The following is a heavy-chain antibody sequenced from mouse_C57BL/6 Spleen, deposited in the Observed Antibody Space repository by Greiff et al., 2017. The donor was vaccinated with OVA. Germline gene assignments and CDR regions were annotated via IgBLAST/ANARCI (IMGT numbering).Heavy chain of an antibody. CDR2: INPNNGGT. Sequence: EVQLQQSGPELVKPGASVKMSCKASGYTFTDYNMHWVKQSHGKSLEWIGYINPNNGGTSYNQKFKGKATLTVNKSSSTAYMELHGVTSEDSAVCYCARWGWVLAYWGQGTLVTVSA. J-gene: IGHJ3*01. V-gene: IGHV1-22*01. CDR1: GYTFTDYN. D-gene: IGHD3-3*01. CDR3: ARWGWVLAY.